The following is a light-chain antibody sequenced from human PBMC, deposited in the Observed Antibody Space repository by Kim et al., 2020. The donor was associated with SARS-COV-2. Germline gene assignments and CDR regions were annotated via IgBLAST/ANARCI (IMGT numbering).Light chain of an antibody. V-gene: IGLV2-14*03. CDR1: SSDVGGYKY. CDR2: AVS. CDR3: TSVTSSTTWV. Sequence: GQAITICCTGTSSDVGGYKYVSWYQQKRGKAPKLMIYAVSNRPSGVSIRFAGSKSDNAAYLTVAGLQAEDEADYYCTSVTSSTTWVFGGGTQLTVL. J-gene: IGLJ3*02.